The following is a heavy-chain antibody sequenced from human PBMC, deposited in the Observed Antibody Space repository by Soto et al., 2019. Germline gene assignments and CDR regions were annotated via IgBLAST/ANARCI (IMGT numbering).Heavy chain of an antibody. CDR2: IKSKTDGGTT. J-gene: IGHJ6*02. CDR1: GFTFSNAW. Sequence: GGSLRLSCAASGFTFSNAWMNWVRQAPGKGLEWVGRIKSKTDGGTTDYAAPVKGRFTISREDSKNTLYLQMNSLKTEDTAVYYCSLELPGLGGMDVWGQGTTVTVSS. CDR3: SLELPGLGGMDV. D-gene: IGHD1-7*01. V-gene: IGHV3-15*07.